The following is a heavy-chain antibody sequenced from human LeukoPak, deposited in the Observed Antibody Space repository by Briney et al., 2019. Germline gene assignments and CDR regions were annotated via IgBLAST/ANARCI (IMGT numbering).Heavy chain of an antibody. CDR1: GFTFTGYL. D-gene: IGHD3-22*01. CDR3: ARDLGLTYYYDRSGYSPFDY. CDR2: IRYDGSNE. J-gene: IGHJ4*02. Sequence: GGSLRLSCAASGFTFTGYLMHWVRQPPGKGLEWVAFIRYDGSNEYYADSVKGRFTISRDNSKNTLFLQMNSLRTEDTAVYYCARDLGLTYYYDRSGYSPFDYWGQGTLVTVSS. V-gene: IGHV3-30*02.